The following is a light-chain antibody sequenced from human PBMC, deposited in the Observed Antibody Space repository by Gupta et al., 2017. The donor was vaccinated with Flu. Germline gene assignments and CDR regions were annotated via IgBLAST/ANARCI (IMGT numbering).Light chain of an antibody. CDR3: QPYGGSLPFP. J-gene: IGKJ2*01. Sequence: ATLPFMASQAFTSPHCAWYQQNPGHDPRLLIYGASSRAPGIPDRFSGSGSATAFTLPISRLEPEDFALYYCQPYGGSLPFPFGQRSQLEIK. V-gene: IGKV3-20*01. CDR2: GAS. CDR1: QAFTSPH.